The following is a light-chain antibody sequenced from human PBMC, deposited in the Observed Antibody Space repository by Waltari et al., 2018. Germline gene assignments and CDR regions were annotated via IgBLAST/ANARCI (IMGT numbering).Light chain of an antibody. Sequence: DIQMTQSPSSLSASVGDRVTITCQASQDISNSLNWYQQKPGKAPKLLIYDASNLETGVPSRFSGSGSGTDFTFTISSLQPEDIATYYCQQYDNLLFTFGPGTKVDIK. CDR3: QQYDNLLFT. CDR2: DAS. CDR1: QDISNS. V-gene: IGKV1-33*01. J-gene: IGKJ3*01.